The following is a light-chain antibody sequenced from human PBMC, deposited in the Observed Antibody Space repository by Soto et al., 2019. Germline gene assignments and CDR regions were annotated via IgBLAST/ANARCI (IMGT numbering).Light chain of an antibody. CDR1: QSFRGL. CDR3: QQYNKWPQT. Sequence: EVVLTQSPVTLSLSPGERATLSCRASQSFRGLLAWYQQKPGQAPRLLIYDASTRATGVPARFSGSGPGTDFTLTISSLQSEDLAVYHCQQYNKWPQTFGQGTMVDIK. V-gene: IGKV3-15*01. J-gene: IGKJ1*01. CDR2: DAS.